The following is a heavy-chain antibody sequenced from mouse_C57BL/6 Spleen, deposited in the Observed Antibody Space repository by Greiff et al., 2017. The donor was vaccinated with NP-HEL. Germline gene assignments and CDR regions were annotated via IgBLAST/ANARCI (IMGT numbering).Heavy chain of an antibody. CDR3: ARQDGNYFYAMDY. CDR2: ISGGGGNT. D-gene: IGHD2-1*01. J-gene: IGHJ4*01. CDR1: GFTFSSYT. Sequence: DVMLVESGGGLVKPGGSLKLSCAASGFTFSSYTMSWVRQTPEKRLEWVATISGGGGNTYYPDSVKGRFTISRDNAKNTLYLQMSSLRSEDTALYYCARQDGNYFYAMDYWGQGTSVTVSS. V-gene: IGHV5-9*01.